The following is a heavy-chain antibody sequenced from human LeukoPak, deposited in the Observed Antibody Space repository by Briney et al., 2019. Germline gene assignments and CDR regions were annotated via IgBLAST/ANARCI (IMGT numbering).Heavy chain of an antibody. CDR3: ARDGDQNWNYVSYYYYMDV. D-gene: IGHD1-7*01. V-gene: IGHV1-8*01. Sequence: ASVKVSCKASGYTFTSYDINWVRQATGQGLEWMGWMNPNSGNTGYAQKFQGRVTMTRNTSISTAYMELSSLRSEDTTVYYCARDGDQNWNYVSYYYYMDVWSKGTTVTVSS. J-gene: IGHJ6*03. CDR1: GYTFTSYD. CDR2: MNPNSGNT.